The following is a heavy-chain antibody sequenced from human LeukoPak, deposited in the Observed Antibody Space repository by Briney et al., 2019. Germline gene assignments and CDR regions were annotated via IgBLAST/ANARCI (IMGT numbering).Heavy chain of an antibody. CDR2: ISWNSGNI. D-gene: IGHD3-10*01. V-gene: IGHV3-9*01. Sequence: GGSLRLSCAASGFTFNDYAMHWVRQAPGKGLEWVSGISWNSGNIGYADSVKGRFTISRDNAKNSLYLQMNSLRTEDTALYYCAKDLWYAAYYFDFWGQGTLVTVSS. CDR3: AKDLWYAAYYFDF. J-gene: IGHJ4*02. CDR1: GFTFNDYA.